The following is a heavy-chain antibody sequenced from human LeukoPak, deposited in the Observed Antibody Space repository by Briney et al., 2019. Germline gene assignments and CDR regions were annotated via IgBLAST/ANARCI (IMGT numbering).Heavy chain of an antibody. J-gene: IGHJ4*02. D-gene: IGHD1-26*01. V-gene: IGHV3-23*01. CDR3: AKTHQWELPKEYYFDY. CDR2: ISGSGGST. CDR1: GFTFSSYA. Sequence: GGSLRLSCAASGFTFSSYAMSWVRQAPGKGLEWVSAISGSGGSTYYAHSVKGPFTISRDNSKNTLYLQMNSLRAEDTAVYYCAKTHQWELPKEYYFDYWGQGTLVTVSS.